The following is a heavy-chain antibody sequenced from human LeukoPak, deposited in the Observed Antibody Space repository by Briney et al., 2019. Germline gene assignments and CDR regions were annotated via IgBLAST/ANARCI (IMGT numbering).Heavy chain of an antibody. D-gene: IGHD1-26*01. CDR3: ARWTVGATGFDY. V-gene: IGHV4-30-4*08. Sequence: SGTLSLTCTVSGGSISSGDYYWSWIRQPPGKGLEWIGYIYYSGSTYYNPSLKSRVTISVDTSKNQFSLKLSSVTAADTAVYYCARWTVGATGFDYWGQGTLVTVSS. CDR1: GGSISSGDYY. CDR2: IYYSGST. J-gene: IGHJ4*02.